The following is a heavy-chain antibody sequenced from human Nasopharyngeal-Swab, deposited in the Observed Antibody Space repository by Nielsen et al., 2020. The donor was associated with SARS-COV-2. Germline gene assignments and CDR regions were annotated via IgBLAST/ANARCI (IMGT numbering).Heavy chain of an antibody. Sequence: GGSLRLSCAASGFTFSSYWMSWVRQAPGKGLEWVANINQDGSEKYYVDSVKGRLTISRDNAKNSLYLQMKSLRVEDTAVYYCARDLDYGVQRPVGVFDICGQGTMVTVSS. CDR2: INQDGSEK. J-gene: IGHJ3*02. CDR1: GFTFSSYW. CDR3: ARDLDYGVQRPVGVFDI. V-gene: IGHV3-7*03. D-gene: IGHD4/OR15-4a*01.